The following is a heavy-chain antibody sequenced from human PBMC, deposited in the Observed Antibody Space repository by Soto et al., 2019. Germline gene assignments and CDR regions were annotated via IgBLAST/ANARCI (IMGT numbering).Heavy chain of an antibody. D-gene: IGHD5-12*01. CDR3: ARDLYGHRYSNVPLAY. Sequence: QVELVESGGGVAQPGRSLRLSCAASGFAFSSYGMHWVRQTPGKGLEWVAVIWFDGSEQYYADSVKGRFTISRDNSKNTLYLDMNSLRAEDTAMYYCARDLYGHRYSNVPLAYWGQGTLVTVSS. CDR2: IWFDGSEQ. V-gene: IGHV3-33*01. CDR1: GFAFSSYG. J-gene: IGHJ4*02.